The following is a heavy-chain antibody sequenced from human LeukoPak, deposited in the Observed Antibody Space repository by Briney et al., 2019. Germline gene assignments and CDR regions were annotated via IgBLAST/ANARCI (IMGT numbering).Heavy chain of an antibody. Sequence: SETLSLTCTVSGGSISTSNYYWSWIRQPPGKGLEWIGEINHSGSTNYNPSLKSRVTISVDTSKNQFSLKLSSVTAADTAVYYCARRGYYYYYMDVWGKGTTVTISS. V-gene: IGHV4-39*07. J-gene: IGHJ6*03. CDR2: INHSGST. CDR3: ARRGYYYYYMDV. CDR1: GGSISTSNYY. D-gene: IGHD3-10*01.